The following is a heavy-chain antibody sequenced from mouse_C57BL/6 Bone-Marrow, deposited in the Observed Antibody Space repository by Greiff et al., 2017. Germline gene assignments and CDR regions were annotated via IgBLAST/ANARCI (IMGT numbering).Heavy chain of an antibody. J-gene: IGHJ2*01. V-gene: IGHV1-78*01. D-gene: IGHD1-1*01. CDR1: GYTFTDHT. CDR3: ARWFITTDYYFDY. CDR2: IYPRDGST. Sequence: VQRVESDAELVKPGASVKISCKVSGYTFTDHTIHWMKQRPEQGLEWIGYIYPRDGSTKYNEKFKGKATLTADKSSSTAYMQLNSLTSEDSAVYFCARWFITTDYYFDYWGQGTTLTVSS.